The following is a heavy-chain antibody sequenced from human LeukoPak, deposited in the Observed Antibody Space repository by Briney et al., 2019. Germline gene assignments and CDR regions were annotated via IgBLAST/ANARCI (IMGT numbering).Heavy chain of an antibody. CDR1: GFTVSSNY. D-gene: IGHD3-9*01. CDR2: IYSGGST. CDR3: AKDPDYDILTGYYLRPPYFDY. V-gene: IGHV3-66*01. Sequence: GGSLRLSCAASGFTVSSNYMSWVRQAPGKGLEWVSVIYSGGSTYYADSVKGRFTISRDNSKNTLYLQMNSLRAEDTAVYYCAKDPDYDILTGYYLRPPYFDYWGQGTLVTVSS. J-gene: IGHJ4*02.